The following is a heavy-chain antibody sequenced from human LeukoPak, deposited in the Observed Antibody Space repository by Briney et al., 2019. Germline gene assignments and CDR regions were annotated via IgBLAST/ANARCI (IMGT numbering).Heavy chain of an antibody. Sequence: GGSLRLSCAASGFTFSGYAMSWVRQAPGKGLEWVSAISGSGDSTYYADSVKGRFSISRDNSKNTLYMQMNSLRAEDTAVYYCAKGPMTTRYWGQGTLVTVSS. CDR2: ISGSGDST. CDR3: AKGPMTTRY. CDR1: GFTFSGYA. D-gene: IGHD4-11*01. J-gene: IGHJ4*02. V-gene: IGHV3-23*01.